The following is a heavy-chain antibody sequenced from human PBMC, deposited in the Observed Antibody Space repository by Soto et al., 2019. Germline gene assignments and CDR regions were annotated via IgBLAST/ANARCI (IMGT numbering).Heavy chain of an antibody. Sequence: SETLSLTCTVSGGSISSYYWSWIRQPPGEGLEWIGYIYYSGSTNYNPSLKSRVTISVDTSKNQFSLKLSSVTAADTAVYYCARIESFSYCSSTSCYGLGVDWFDPWGQGTLVTVSS. J-gene: IGHJ5*02. V-gene: IGHV4-59*01. CDR3: ARIESFSYCSSTSCYGLGVDWFDP. CDR2: IYYSGST. CDR1: GGSISSYY. D-gene: IGHD2-2*01.